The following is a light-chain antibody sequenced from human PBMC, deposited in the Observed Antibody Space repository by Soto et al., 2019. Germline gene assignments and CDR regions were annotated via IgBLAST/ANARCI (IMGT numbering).Light chain of an antibody. CDR2: DAS. Sequence: EIEMTQSPATLSVSPGERATLSCRASQSVSTNVAWYQQKPGQAPRLLIYDASNRATGIPARFSGSGSGTDFTLTISSLEPEDFAVYYCQQRSNWLITFGQGTRLEIK. CDR3: QQRSNWLIT. CDR1: QSVSTN. V-gene: IGKV3-11*01. J-gene: IGKJ5*01.